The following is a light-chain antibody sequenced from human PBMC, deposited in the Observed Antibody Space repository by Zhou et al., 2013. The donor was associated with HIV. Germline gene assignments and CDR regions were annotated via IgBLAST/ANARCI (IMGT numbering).Light chain of an antibody. CDR2: KAS. J-gene: IGKJ1*01. V-gene: IGKV1-5*03. CDR1: QSISTW. CDR3: QQHGT. Sequence: DMQLTQSPSTLSASVGDRVTITCRASQSISTWLAWYQQKPGKAPKLLIYKASSLESGVPSRFSGSGSGTEFTLTISSLQPDDFATYYCQQHGTFGQGTKVEIK.